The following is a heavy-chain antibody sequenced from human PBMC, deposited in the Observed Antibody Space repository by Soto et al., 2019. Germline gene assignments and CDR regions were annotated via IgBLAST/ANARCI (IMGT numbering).Heavy chain of an antibody. D-gene: IGHD2-21*02. CDR2: IKQGGSEK. CDR1: GFTFTTYW. CDR3: ARGGWGRNFDR. V-gene: IGHV3-7*05. Sequence: EVQLVESGGGLVQPGGSLRLSCAASGFTFTTYWMKWVRQAPGKGLEWVADIKQGGSEKYYVDSVKGRFTISRDNAKNSLYLQMNSLRAEDTAVYYFARGGWGRNFDRWGRGTLV. J-gene: IGHJ2*01.